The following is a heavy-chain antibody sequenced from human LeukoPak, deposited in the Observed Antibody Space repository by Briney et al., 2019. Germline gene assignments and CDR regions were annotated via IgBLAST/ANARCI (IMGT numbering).Heavy chain of an antibody. CDR3: ARRAVRGVIKGWAFDI. D-gene: IGHD3-10*01. J-gene: IGHJ3*02. CDR2: IYPGDSDT. V-gene: IGHV5-51*01. Sequence: GESLKISCKGSGYSFTSYWIGWVRQMPGKGLEWMEIIYPGDSDTRYSPSFQGQVTISADKSISTAYLQWSSLKASDTAMYYCARRAVRGVIKGWAFDIWGQGTMVTVSS. CDR1: GYSFTSYW.